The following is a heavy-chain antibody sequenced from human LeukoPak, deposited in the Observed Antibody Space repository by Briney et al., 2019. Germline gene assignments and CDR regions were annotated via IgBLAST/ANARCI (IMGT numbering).Heavy chain of an antibody. J-gene: IGHJ4*02. V-gene: IGHV3-7*01. CDR1: GFTFSSYW. CDR3: ARVDYGGNSCCGDY. CDR2: IKQDGSEK. Sequence: GGSLRLSCAASGFTFSSYWMSWVRQAPGKGLEWVANIKQDGSEKYYVDSVKGRFTISRDNAKNSLFLQMNSLRAEDTAVYYCARVDYGGNSCCGDYWGQGTLVTVSS. D-gene: IGHD4-23*01.